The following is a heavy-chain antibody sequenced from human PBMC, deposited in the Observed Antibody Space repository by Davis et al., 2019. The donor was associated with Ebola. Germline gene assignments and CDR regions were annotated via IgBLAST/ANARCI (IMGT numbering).Heavy chain of an antibody. J-gene: IGHJ6*04. V-gene: IGHV3-74*01. D-gene: IGHD6-13*01. CDR3: ARDQGGSSPGNYYGMDV. CDR2: INPGGSST. Sequence: GESLKISCAASGFTFSSHWMHWVRQAPGKGLVWVSRINPGGSSTNYADSIKGRFTISRDNAKNSLYLQMNSLRAEDTAVYYCARDQGGSSPGNYYGMDVWGKGTTVTVSS. CDR1: GFTFSSHW.